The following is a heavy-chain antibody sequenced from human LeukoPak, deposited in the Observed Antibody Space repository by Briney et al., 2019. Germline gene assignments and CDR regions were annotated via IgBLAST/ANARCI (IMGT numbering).Heavy chain of an antibody. J-gene: IGHJ5*02. CDR3: ARRGYGSSGYTNWFDP. CDR1: GFTFSSFT. Sequence: PGGSLRLSCAASGFTFSSFTMNWVRQAPGKGLEWVSSISSSSSTIYSADSVKGRFTISRDNAKNSLYLQMNSLRDEDTAVYYCARRGYGSSGYTNWFDPWGQGTLVTVSS. D-gene: IGHD3-22*01. V-gene: IGHV3-48*02. CDR2: ISSSSSTI.